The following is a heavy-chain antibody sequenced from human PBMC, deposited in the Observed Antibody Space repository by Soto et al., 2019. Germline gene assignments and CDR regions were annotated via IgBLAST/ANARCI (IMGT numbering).Heavy chain of an antibody. J-gene: IGHJ4*02. Sequence: QVQLVESGGGVVQPGRSLRLSCAASGFTFSSFGMHWVRQSPGKGLEWVAVISSGGGSKYYADSVKGRFTISRDNSKNTLYLQMNSLRAEDSAMYYCAKETHSSGYGSYFDYWGQGVLVTVSP. CDR1: GFTFSSFG. CDR3: AKETHSSGYGSYFDY. CDR2: ISSGGGSK. D-gene: IGHD3-22*01. V-gene: IGHV3-30*18.